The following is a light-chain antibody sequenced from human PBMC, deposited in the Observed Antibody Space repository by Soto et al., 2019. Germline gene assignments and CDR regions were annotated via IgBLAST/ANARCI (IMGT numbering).Light chain of an antibody. V-gene: IGKV1-5*03. J-gene: IGKJ1*01. CDR1: QSISSW. CDR2: KAS. CDR3: QQYKTKGT. Sequence: DIQMTQSPSTLSASVGDRVTITCRASQSISSWLAWYQQKPGKAPNLLIYKASSLASGVPSRFSGSGSGTEFTLTISSLQPDDFATYYCQQYKTKGTFGQGTKVEIK.